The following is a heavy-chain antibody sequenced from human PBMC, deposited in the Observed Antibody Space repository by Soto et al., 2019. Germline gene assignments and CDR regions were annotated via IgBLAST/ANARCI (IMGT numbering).Heavy chain of an antibody. CDR3: ASAYCSCGSCYFDNWFDP. CDR2: MNPNSGNT. Sequence: ASVKVSCKASGYTFTSYDINWVRQATGQGLEWMGWMNPNSGNTGYAQKFQGRVTMTRNTSISTAYMELSSLRSEDTAVYYCASAYCSCGSCYFDNWFDPWGQGTLVTVSS. V-gene: IGHV1-8*01. J-gene: IGHJ5*02. CDR1: GYTFTSYD. D-gene: IGHD2-15*01.